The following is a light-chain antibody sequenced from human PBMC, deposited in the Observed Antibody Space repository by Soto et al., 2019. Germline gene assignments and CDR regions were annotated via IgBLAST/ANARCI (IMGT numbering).Light chain of an antibody. CDR2: DAS. J-gene: IGKJ5*01. CDR1: QSVSSY. V-gene: IGKV3-11*01. CDR3: QDRSNGPLT. Sequence: EIVLTQSPATLSLSPGERVTLSCRASQSVSSYFAWYQQKPGQAPRLLIYDASNRATGIPARFSGSGSGTDFTLTISSLEPEDYAVYYCQDRSNGPLTFGQGTRLEIK.